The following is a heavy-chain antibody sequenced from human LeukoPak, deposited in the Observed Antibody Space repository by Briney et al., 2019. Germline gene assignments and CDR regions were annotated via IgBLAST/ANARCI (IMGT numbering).Heavy chain of an antibody. CDR3: ARGLGAPDH. D-gene: IGHD1-26*01. Sequence: GGSLRLSCAASGFTFSGSAMHWVRQASGKGLEWVGRIRSKANSYATAYAASVKGRFTISRDDSKNTAYLQMNSLKTEDTAVYYCARGLGAPDHWGQGTLVTVSS. V-gene: IGHV3-73*01. J-gene: IGHJ4*02. CDR2: IRSKANSYAT. CDR1: GFTFSGSA.